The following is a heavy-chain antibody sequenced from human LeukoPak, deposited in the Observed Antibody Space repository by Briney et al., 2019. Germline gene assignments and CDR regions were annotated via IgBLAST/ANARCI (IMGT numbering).Heavy chain of an antibody. CDR3: ARFVVGQWLINY. CDR2: INHSGST. CDR1: GGSFSGYY. Sequence: SETLSLTCAVYGGSFSGYYWSWIRQPPGKGLEWIGEINHSGSTNYNASLKSRVTISVDTSKNLFSLKLSSVTAADTSVYYCARFVVGQWLINYWGQGALVTVSS. D-gene: IGHD6-19*01. V-gene: IGHV4-34*01. J-gene: IGHJ4*02.